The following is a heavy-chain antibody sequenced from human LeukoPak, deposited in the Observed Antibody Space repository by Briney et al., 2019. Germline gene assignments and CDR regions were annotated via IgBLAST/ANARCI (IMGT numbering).Heavy chain of an antibody. Sequence: SVKVSCKASGGTFSSYAISWVRQAPGQGLEWMGGIIPIFCTANYAQKFQGRVTITADESTSTAYMELSSLRSVDTAVYYCASVGRRDTAQFDYWGQGTLVTVSS. CDR2: IIPIFCTA. CDR3: ASVGRRDTAQFDY. CDR1: GGTFSSYA. D-gene: IGHD5-18*01. V-gene: IGHV1-69*13. J-gene: IGHJ4*02.